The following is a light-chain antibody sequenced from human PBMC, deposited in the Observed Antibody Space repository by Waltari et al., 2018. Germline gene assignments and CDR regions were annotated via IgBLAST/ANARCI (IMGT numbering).Light chain of an antibody. Sequence: DIQMTQSPSSLSASVGDTVTITCQASQGIGNNLNWYQQKPGQAPKLLIYRASSLESGIPSRFSGSGSGTDFTLSISSLQAEDFATYNCQQGYSYPYSFGQGTKVEIK. CDR1: QGIGNN. J-gene: IGKJ2*03. CDR2: RAS. CDR3: QQGYSYPYS. V-gene: IGKV1-NL1*01.